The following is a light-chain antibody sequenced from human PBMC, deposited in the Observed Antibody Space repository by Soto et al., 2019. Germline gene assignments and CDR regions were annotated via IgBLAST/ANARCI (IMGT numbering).Light chain of an antibody. Sequence: QSALTQPASVSGSPGQSITISCTGTSIDVGGYNYVSWYQQHPGKAPKLMIHGVPNRPSGVSNRFSGSKSGNTASLTISGLQPEDEAHYYCTSYIHRRTLVVFGGGTKLTVL. CDR1: SIDVGGYNY. J-gene: IGLJ2*01. V-gene: IGLV2-14*01. CDR3: TSYIHRRTLVV. CDR2: GVP.